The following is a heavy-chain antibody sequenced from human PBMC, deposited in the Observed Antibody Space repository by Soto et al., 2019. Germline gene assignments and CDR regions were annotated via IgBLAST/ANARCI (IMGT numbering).Heavy chain of an antibody. V-gene: IGHV3-43*01. Sequence: PGGSLRLSCAASGFTFDDYTMHWVRQAPGKGLEWVSLISWDGGSTYYADSVKGRFTISRDNSKNSLYLQMNSLRTEDTALYYCAKDKGYSYGPDYWGQGTLVTVSS. D-gene: IGHD5-18*01. CDR2: ISWDGGST. CDR1: GFTFDDYT. J-gene: IGHJ4*02. CDR3: AKDKGYSYGPDY.